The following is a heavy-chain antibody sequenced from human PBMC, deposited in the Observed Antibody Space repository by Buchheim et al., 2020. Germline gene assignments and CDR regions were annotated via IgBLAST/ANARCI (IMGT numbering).Heavy chain of an antibody. Sequence: QVQLVQSGAEVKKPGASVKVSCKASGYTFTSYDINWVRQATGQGLEWMGWMNPNSGNTGYAQKFQGRVTMTRNTSISTASMELSSLRSEDTAVYYCARGNIVVVVAATVEYYYGMDVWGQGTT. J-gene: IGHJ6*02. CDR3: ARGNIVVVVAATVEYYYGMDV. CDR2: MNPNSGNT. D-gene: IGHD2-15*01. CDR1: GYTFTSYD. V-gene: IGHV1-8*01.